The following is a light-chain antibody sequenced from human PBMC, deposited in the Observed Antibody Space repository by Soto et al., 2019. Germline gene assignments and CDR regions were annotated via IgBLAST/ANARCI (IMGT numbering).Light chain of an antibody. J-gene: IGLJ1*01. CDR2: EVS. CDR3: NSYAGSINYV. V-gene: IGLV2-8*01. CDR1: SSDVGGYNY. Sequence: QSALTQPPSASGSPGQSVTISCTGTSSDVGGYNYVSWYQQHPGKAPKLMIYEVSKRSSGVPDRFSGSKSGNTASLTVSGLQAEDEADYHCNSYAGSINYVFGTGTKVTVL.